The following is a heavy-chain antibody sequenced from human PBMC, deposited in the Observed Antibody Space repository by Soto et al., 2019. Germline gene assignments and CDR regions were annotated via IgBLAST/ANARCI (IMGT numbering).Heavy chain of an antibody. CDR2: IKSKTDGGTT. CDR1: GFTFSYTW. J-gene: IGHJ3*01. Sequence: EVQLVESGGGLVRPGGSLRLSCTASGFTFSYTWMSWVRQAPGKGLEWVARIKSKTDGGTTDHAAPVKGRFTISRDDSKNTLCLQMNSLRPEDTAVYYCTTYRSSTFDVWGQGTMVTVSS. V-gene: IGHV3-15*01. D-gene: IGHD6-19*01. CDR3: TTYRSSTFDV.